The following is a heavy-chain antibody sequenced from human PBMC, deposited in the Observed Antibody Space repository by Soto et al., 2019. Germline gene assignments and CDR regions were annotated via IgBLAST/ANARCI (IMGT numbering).Heavy chain of an antibody. Sequence: QVQLQESGPGLVKPSQTLSLTCTVSGGSISSGGYYWSWIRQHPGKGLEWIGYIYYSGSTYYNPSLKSRVTISVDTSKNQFSLKLSSVTASDTAVYYCARVSSGIAVAGTGVWGQGTLVTVSS. CDR3: ARVSSGIAVAGTGV. D-gene: IGHD6-19*01. CDR1: GGSISSGGYY. J-gene: IGHJ4*02. V-gene: IGHV4-31*03. CDR2: IYYSGST.